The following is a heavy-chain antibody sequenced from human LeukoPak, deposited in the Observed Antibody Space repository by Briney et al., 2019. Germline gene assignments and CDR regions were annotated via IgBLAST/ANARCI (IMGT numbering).Heavy chain of an antibody. J-gene: IGHJ4*02. D-gene: IGHD1-26*01. Sequence: SETLSLTCAVSGGSICSGIYSGSWVRPPPGKGLEWIGYIYHSGSTYYNPSRKSRVTISVDRSKNQVSLKLSSVTAVDTAVYYCARDEMGATDYWGQGTMVTVSS. CDR1: GGSICSGIYS. CDR2: IYHSGST. CDR3: ARDEMGATDY. V-gene: IGHV4-30-2*01.